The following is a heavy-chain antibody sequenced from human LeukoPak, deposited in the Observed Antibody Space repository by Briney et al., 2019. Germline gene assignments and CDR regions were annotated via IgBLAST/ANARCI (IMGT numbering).Heavy chain of an antibody. J-gene: IGHJ3*01. CDR1: GGAFKNLF. CDR2: VSHNGST. V-gene: IGHV4-34*01. CDR3: ARDQSFEMDAFDV. D-gene: IGHD5-24*01. Sequence: PSETLSLTCAVYGGAFKNLFWTWIRQAPGKGLGWIGEVSHNGSTVYNPSLESRITISVDTSKKQFSLRVNSVTVADAAVYYCARDQSFEMDAFDVWGQGTMVTVSS.